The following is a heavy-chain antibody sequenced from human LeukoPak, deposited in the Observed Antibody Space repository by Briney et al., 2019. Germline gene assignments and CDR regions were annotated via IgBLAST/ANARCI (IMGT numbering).Heavy chain of an antibody. CDR1: GFTFNSYW. Sequence: GGSLRLSCAASGFTFNSYWMHWVRQVPGKGLVWVSLIDSDGSTTTYADSVKGRFSISRDNAKNTLYLQMNSLRVEDTAVYYCARDTLAVAGDLDYWGQGTLVTVSS. CDR3: ARDTLAVAGDLDY. V-gene: IGHV3-74*01. D-gene: IGHD6-19*01. J-gene: IGHJ4*02. CDR2: IDSDGSTT.